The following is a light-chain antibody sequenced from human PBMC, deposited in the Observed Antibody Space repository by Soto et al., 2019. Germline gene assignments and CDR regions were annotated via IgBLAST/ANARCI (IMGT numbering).Light chain of an antibody. CDR2: DVN. V-gene: IGLV2-11*01. Sequence: QSALTQPRSVSGYHAQSVTISCTGTSRDIGTYNFVTWYQQHPGKAPKLMIYDVNKRPSGVPDRCSGSKSGNTASLTISGLQAEDESDYYCCSYAGSYTWVFGGGTKLTVL. CDR3: CSYAGSYTWV. CDR1: SRDIGTYNF. J-gene: IGLJ3*02.